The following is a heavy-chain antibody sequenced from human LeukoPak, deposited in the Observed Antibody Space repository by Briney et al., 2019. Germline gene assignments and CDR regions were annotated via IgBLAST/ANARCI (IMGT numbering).Heavy chain of an antibody. D-gene: IGHD3-22*01. CDR3: ARDQRGYYDSSGYDY. CDR2: IYHSGST. J-gene: IGHJ4*02. V-gene: IGHV4-4*02. CDR1: GGSISSSNW. Sequence: PSGTLSLTCAVSGGSISSSNWWSWVRQPPGKGLEWIGEIYHSGSTNYNPSLKSRVTISVDKSKNQFSLKLSSVTAADTAVYYCARDQRGYYDSSGYDYWGQGTLVTVSS.